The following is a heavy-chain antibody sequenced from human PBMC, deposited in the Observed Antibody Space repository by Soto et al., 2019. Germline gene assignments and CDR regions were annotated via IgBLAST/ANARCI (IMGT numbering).Heavy chain of an antibody. CDR3: ARTTDIVVVVAATPQAFDI. V-gene: IGHV3-21*01. CDR2: ISSSSSYI. Sequence: EVQLVESGGGLVKPGGSLRLSCAASGFTFSSYSMNWVRQAPGKGLEWVSSISSSSSYIYYADSVKGRFTISRDNVKNPLYLQMNSLRAEDTAVYYCARTTDIVVVVAATPQAFDIWGQGTMVTVSS. CDR1: GFTFSSYS. J-gene: IGHJ3*02. D-gene: IGHD2-15*01.